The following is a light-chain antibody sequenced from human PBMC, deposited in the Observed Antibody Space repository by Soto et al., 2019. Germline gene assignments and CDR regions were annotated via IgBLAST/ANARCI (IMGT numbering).Light chain of an antibody. J-gene: IGLJ2*01. Sequence: QAVVTQPPSASGTRGQRVTIACSGSSSNIGRNTVHWYQQLPGTTPKLLIYSNDQRPSGVPDRFSGSKSGSSASLAISGLQSEDEADYYCEAWDDSLNGVVFGGGTKLTV. CDR3: EAWDDSLNGVV. CDR2: SND. V-gene: IGLV1-44*01. CDR1: SSNIGRNT.